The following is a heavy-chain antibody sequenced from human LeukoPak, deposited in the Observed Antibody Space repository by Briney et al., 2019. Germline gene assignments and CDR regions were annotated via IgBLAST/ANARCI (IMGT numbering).Heavy chain of an antibody. CDR2: IKSKTDGGTT. V-gene: IGHV3-15*01. CDR1: GFTVNSAW. D-gene: IGHD1-14*01. CDR3: TSYNTRDAFHI. J-gene: IGHJ3*02. Sequence: GGSLRLSCAVSGFTVNSAWMSWVRQAPGKGLEWVGRIKSKTDGGTTDYAAPVKGRFTISRDDSKNTLYLEMNSLKTEDTAVYYCTSYNTRDAFHIWGQGTMVTVSS.